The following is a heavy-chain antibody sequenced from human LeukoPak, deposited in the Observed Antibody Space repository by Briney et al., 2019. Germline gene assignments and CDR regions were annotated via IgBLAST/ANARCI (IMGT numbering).Heavy chain of an antibody. D-gene: IGHD2-15*01. CDR2: IKQDGSEK. J-gene: IGHJ6*03. V-gene: IGHV3-7*01. CDR1: GFTFSSYG. CDR3: ASSTLGYCSGGSCYYYYYYMDV. Sequence: GTLRLSCAASGFTFSSYGMSWVRQAPGKGLEWVANIKQDGSEKYYVDSVKGRFTISRDNAKNSLYLQMNSLRAEDTAVYYCASSTLGYCSGGSCYYYYYYMDVWGKGTTVTVSS.